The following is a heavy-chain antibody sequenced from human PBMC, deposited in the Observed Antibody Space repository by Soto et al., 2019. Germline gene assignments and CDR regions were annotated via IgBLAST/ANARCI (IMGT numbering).Heavy chain of an antibody. D-gene: IGHD3-10*01. CDR2: IIPIFGTA. Sequence: QVQLVQSGAEVKNPGFSVKVSCKASGGTFISDAISWVRQAPGQGLEWMGGIIPIFGTANYAQKFQGRVTITVDESTSTAYMELSSLRSEDTAVYYCARDGSWFGELIGQAHPWGQGALVTVSS. CDR3: ARDGSWFGELIGQAHP. J-gene: IGHJ5*02. CDR1: GGTFISDA. V-gene: IGHV1-69*01.